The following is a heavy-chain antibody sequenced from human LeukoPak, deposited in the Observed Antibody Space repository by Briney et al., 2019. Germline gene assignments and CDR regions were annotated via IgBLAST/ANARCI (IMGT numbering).Heavy chain of an antibody. CDR1: GFTFSSYW. Sequence: GGSLRLSCAASGFTFSSYWMSWVRQAPGKGLEWVANIKQDGSEKYYEDSVKGRFTISRDNAKNSLYLQMNSLRAEDTAVYYCAREWVDTIFGYYYYMDVWGKGTTVTVSS. CDR2: IKQDGSEK. CDR3: AREWVDTIFGYYYYMDV. V-gene: IGHV3-7*01. D-gene: IGHD3-3*01. J-gene: IGHJ6*03.